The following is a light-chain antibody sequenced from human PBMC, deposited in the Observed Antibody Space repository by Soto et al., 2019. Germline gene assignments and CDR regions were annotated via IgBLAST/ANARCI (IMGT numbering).Light chain of an antibody. CDR1: QSVSSN. J-gene: IGKJ4*01. Sequence: PGERATLSCRASQSVSSNLAWYQQKPGQAPRLLIYGASTRATGFPARFSGSGSGTEFTLTISSLQSEDFAVYYCQQYKNWPLTFGGGTKVDIK. CDR2: GAS. V-gene: IGKV3-15*01. CDR3: QQYKNWPLT.